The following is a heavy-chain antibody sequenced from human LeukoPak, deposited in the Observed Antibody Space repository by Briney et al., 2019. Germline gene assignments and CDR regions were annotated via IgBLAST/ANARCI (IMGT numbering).Heavy chain of an antibody. V-gene: IGHV4-30-2*01. Sequence: PSQTLSLTCAVSGGSISSGGYSWSWIRQPPGKGLEWIGYIYHSGSTYYNPSLKSRVTISVDRSKNQFSLKLSSVTAADTAVYYCARGGNYYGSGRTGYHFDYWGQGTLVTVSS. CDR3: ARGGNYYGSGRTGYHFDY. CDR1: GGSISSGGYS. J-gene: IGHJ4*02. D-gene: IGHD3-10*01. CDR2: IYHSGST.